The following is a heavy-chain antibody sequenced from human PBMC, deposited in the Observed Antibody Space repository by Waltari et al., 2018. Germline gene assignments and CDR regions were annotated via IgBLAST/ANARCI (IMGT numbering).Heavy chain of an antibody. J-gene: IGHJ3*02. Sequence: QVQLQETGPGLVKPSETLSLTCTVSGGSISSYYWSWIRQPPGKGLEWIGYIYYSGSTNYNPSLKSRVTISVDTSKNQFSLKLSSVTAADTAVYYCARESVAKVRYYAFDIWGQGTMVTVSS. CDR3: ARESVAKVRYYAFDI. CDR2: IYYSGST. D-gene: IGHD5-12*01. V-gene: IGHV4-59*01. CDR1: GGSISSYY.